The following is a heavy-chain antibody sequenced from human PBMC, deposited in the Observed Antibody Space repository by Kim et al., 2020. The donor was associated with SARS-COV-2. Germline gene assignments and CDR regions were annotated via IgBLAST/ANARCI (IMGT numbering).Heavy chain of an antibody. J-gene: IGHJ6*02. CDR3: ARDLENSSSWYVVYYGMDV. D-gene: IGHD6-13*01. CDR1: GFTFSSYA. Sequence: GGSLRLSCAASGFTFSSYAMHWVRQAPGKGLEWVAVISYDGSNKYYADSVKGRFTISRDNSKNTLYLQMNSLRAEDTAVYYCARDLENSSSWYVVYYGMDVWGQGTTVTVSS. CDR2: ISYDGSNK. V-gene: IGHV3-30*04.